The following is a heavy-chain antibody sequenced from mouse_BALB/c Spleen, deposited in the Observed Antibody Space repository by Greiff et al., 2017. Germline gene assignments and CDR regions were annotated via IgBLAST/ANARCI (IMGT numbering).Heavy chain of an antibody. Sequence: VQLQQSGAELVRSGASVKLSCTASGFNIKDYYMHWVKQRPEQGLEWIGWIDPENGDTEYAPKFQGKATMTADTSSNTAYLQLSSLTSEDTAVYYCNAGEVHAMDYWGQGTSVTVSS. V-gene: IGHV14-4*02. D-gene: IGHD2-14*01. CDR2: IDPENGDT. CDR1: GFNIKDYY. J-gene: IGHJ4*01. CDR3: NAGEVHAMDY.